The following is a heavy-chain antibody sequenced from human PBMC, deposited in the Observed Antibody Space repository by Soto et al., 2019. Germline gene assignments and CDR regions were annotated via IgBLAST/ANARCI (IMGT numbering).Heavy chain of an antibody. CDR1: GVTFRTFW. CDR2: IKQDGSEK. CDR3: ARDKAVGATTGSSFHY. D-gene: IGHD1-26*01. V-gene: IGHV3-7*01. J-gene: IGHJ4*02. Sequence: GGALRLSCAASGVTFRTFWITWFRHAPGKGLEWVANIKQDGSEKYYVDSVKGRFTISRDNNKNSLFLQMSSLRAEDTALYYCARDKAVGATTGSSFHYLGQGTLVTVSS.